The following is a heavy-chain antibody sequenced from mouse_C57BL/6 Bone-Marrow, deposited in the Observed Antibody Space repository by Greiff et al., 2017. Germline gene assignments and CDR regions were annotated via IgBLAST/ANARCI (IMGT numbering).Heavy chain of an antibody. CDR2: IYPRDGST. D-gene: IGHD2-4*01. CDR1: GYTFTDHT. J-gene: IGHJ4*01. Sequence: QVQLQQSDAELVKPGASVKISCKVSGYTFTDHTIHWMKQRPEQGLEWIGYIYPRDGSTKYNEKFKGKATLTADKSSSTAYMQLNSLTSEDSAVYFCARRNDYGGKYYAVDYWGQGTSVTVSS. CDR3: ARRNDYGGKYYAVDY. V-gene: IGHV1-78*01.